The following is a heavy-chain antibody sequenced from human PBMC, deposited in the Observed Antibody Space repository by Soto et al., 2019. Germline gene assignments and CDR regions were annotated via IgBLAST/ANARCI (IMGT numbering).Heavy chain of an antibody. J-gene: IGHJ2*01. CDR1: GFTFSSHD. CDR2: IGTAGDP. D-gene: IGHD6-13*01. Sequence: VGSLRLSCAASGFTFSSHDMHWVRQATGKGLEWVSAIGTAGDPYYPGSVKGRFTISRENAKNSLYLQMNSLRAGDTAVYYCARARSSSWSAGWYFDLWGRGTLVTVSS. V-gene: IGHV3-13*05. CDR3: ARARSSSWSAGWYFDL.